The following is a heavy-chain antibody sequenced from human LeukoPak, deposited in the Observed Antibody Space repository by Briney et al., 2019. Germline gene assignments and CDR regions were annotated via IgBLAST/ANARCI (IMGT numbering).Heavy chain of an antibody. CDR3: ARDPPRIAVAGGPFDY. Sequence: QPGGSLRLSCAASGFTFSSYAMHWVRQAPGKGLEWVAVISYDGSNKYYADSVNGRFTISRDNSKNTLYLQMNSLRAEDTAVYYCARDPPRIAVAGGPFDYWGQGTLVTVSS. J-gene: IGHJ4*02. D-gene: IGHD6-19*01. CDR2: ISYDGSNK. V-gene: IGHV3-30-3*01. CDR1: GFTFSSYA.